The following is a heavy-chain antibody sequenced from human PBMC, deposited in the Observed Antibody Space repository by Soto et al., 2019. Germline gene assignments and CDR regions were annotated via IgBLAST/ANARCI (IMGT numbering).Heavy chain of an antibody. D-gene: IGHD3-10*01. Sequence: GGSLRLSCAASGFSVSINYMTLVRQSPGKGLEWVSIIYIDGRTNYADSVKGRFTISRDNCKNTVYLQMTSLSADDTAVYYCAREISAGLGESWPDPWGQGTLVTVSS. CDR1: GFSVSINY. CDR2: IYIDGRT. CDR3: AREISAGLGESWPDP. V-gene: IGHV3-53*01. J-gene: IGHJ5*02.